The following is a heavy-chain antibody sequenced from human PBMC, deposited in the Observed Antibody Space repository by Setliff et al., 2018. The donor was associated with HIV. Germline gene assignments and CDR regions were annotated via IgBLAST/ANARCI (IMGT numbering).Heavy chain of an antibody. CDR2: INAGNGDT. CDR1: GYTFTNYA. Sequence: ASVKVSCKASGYTFTNYAMHWVRQAPGQRLEWMGWINAGNGDTKYSQKFQGRVTFTWDTSASTAYMELSSLRSEDTALYYCARDSGDDYSDYYYYGMDVWGQGTTVTVSS. V-gene: IGHV1-3*01. J-gene: IGHJ6*02. D-gene: IGHD4-4*01. CDR3: ARDSGDDYSDYYYYGMDV.